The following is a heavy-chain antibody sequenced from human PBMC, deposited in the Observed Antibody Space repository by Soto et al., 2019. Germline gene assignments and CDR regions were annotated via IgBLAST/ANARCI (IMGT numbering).Heavy chain of an antibody. V-gene: IGHV4-59*01. CDR1: GGSISSYY. D-gene: IGHD1-26*01. CDR2: IYYSGST. J-gene: IGHJ6*02. Sequence: PSETLSLTCTVSGGSISSYYWSWIRQHPGKGLEWIGYIYYSGSTNYNPSLKSRVTISVDTSKNQFSLKLSPLTAADTAVYYCARENEVEATIPPKVLDYGMDVWGQGTTVTVSS. CDR3: ARENEVEATIPPKVLDYGMDV.